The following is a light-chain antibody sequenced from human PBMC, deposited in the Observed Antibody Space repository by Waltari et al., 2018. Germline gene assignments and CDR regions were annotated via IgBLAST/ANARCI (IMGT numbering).Light chain of an antibody. J-gene: IGLJ2*01. Sequence: QSVLTQPPSASGTPGQRVTLSCSGSSSNIGSNTVNCYQQLPGTAPQLLLYSNNQRPSGVPDRFSGSKSGTSASLAISGLQSEDEADYYCAAWDDSLNGVVFGGGTKLTVL. CDR2: SNN. CDR1: SSNIGSNT. V-gene: IGLV1-44*01. CDR3: AAWDDSLNGVV.